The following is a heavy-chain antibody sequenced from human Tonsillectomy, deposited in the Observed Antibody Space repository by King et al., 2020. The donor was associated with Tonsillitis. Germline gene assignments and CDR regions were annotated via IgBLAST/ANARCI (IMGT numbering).Heavy chain of an antibody. CDR2: IKSKTDGGKT. CDR1: GFSFTHAW. V-gene: IGHV3-15*01. D-gene: IGHD2-21*02. Sequence: VQLVESGGGLVKPGGSLRLSCAASGFSFTHAWMTWVRQAPGKGLEWVGRIKSKTDGGKTDYTTPVKGRVIISRDDSKNTLYLQMNSLKTDDTAVYYCTTAVYVTGLDYWGQGTLVTVPS. J-gene: IGHJ4*02. CDR3: TTAVYVTGLDY.